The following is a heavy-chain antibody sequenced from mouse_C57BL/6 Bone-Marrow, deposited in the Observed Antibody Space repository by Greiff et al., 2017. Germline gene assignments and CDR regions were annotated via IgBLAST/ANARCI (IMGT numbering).Heavy chain of an antibody. D-gene: IGHD2-4*01. J-gene: IGHJ1*03. CDR2: INPKNGGT. V-gene: IGHV1-26*01. CDR3: ASLYDYDV. CDR1: GYTFTDYY. Sequence: EVQLQQSGPELVKPGASVKISCKASGYTFTDYYMNWVKQSHGKSLEWIGDINPKNGGTSYNQKFKGKATLTVDKSSSTAYMELRSLTYEDSAVYYCASLYDYDVWGTGTTVTVSS.